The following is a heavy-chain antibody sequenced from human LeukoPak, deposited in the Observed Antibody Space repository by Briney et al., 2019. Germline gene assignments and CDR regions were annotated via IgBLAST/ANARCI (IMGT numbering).Heavy chain of an antibody. CDR2: IYYSGST. CDR3: ARHSPWVYYFDY. CDR1: GYSISSGYY. D-gene: IGHD2-21*01. Sequence: SETLSLTCAVSGYSISSGYYWGWIRQPPGKGLEWIGSIYYSGSTYYNPSLRSRVTISVDTSKNQFSLKLSSGTAADTAVYYCARHSPWVYYFDYWGQGTLVTVSS. J-gene: IGHJ4*02. V-gene: IGHV4-38-2*01.